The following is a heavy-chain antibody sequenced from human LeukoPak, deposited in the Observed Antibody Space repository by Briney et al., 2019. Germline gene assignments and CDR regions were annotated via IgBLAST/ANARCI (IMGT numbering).Heavy chain of an antibody. V-gene: IGHV1-69*04. D-gene: IGHD3-10*01. Sequence: SVKVSCKASGGTFSSYAISWVRQAPGQGLEWMGRIIPIFGIANYAQKFQGRVMITADKSTSTAYMELSSLRSEDTAVYYCARSSKVLLWFGENYYYGMDVWGQGTTVTVSS. CDR1: GGTFSSYA. CDR3: ARSSKVLLWFGENYYYGMDV. J-gene: IGHJ6*02. CDR2: IIPIFGIA.